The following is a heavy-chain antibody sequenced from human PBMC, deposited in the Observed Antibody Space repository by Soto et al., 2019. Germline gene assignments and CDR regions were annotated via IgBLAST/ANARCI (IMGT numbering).Heavy chain of an antibody. Sequence: QIILKESGLTLVKPTQTLTLTCTFSGFSPTTSGVGVSWIRQPPGKALEWLALIYWDDDNRYSSCLKSRLTITKNRAINQVVLTMTDMTPVDRATYYGAHRTQASARFYSCFDLWGKGTLLTVSS. J-gene: IGHJ5*02. CDR3: AHRTQASARFYSCFDL. D-gene: IGHD3-10*01. V-gene: IGHV2-5*02. CDR2: IYWDDDN. CDR1: GFSPTTSGVG.